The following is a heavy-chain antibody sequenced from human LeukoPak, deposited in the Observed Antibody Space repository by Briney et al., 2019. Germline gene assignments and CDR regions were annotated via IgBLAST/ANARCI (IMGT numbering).Heavy chain of an antibody. D-gene: IGHD3-10*01. J-gene: IGHJ4*02. V-gene: IGHV4-34*01. CDR1: GGSFSGYY. Sequence: PSETLSLTCAVYGGSFSGYYWSWIRQPPGKGLEWIGEINHSGSTNYNPSLKSRVTISVDTSKNQFSLKLSSVTAADTAVYYCARRAYYYGSGSYYKPLDYWGQGTLVTVSS. CDR2: INHSGST. CDR3: ARRAYYYGSGSYYKPLDY.